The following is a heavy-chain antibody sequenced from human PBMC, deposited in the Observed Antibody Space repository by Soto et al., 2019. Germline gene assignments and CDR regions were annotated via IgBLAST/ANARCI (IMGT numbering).Heavy chain of an antibody. D-gene: IGHD5-18*01. J-gene: IGHJ6*02. V-gene: IGHV5-51*01. Sequence: LKISCKGSGYSFTSYLIGRVRQMPGKGLEWMGIIYPGDSDTRYSPSFQGQVTISADKSIGTAYLQWSSLKASDTAMYYCARVGYSYGSYYYYGMDVWGQGTTVTVSS. CDR3: ARVGYSYGSYYYYGMDV. CDR1: GYSFTSYL. CDR2: IYPGDSDT.